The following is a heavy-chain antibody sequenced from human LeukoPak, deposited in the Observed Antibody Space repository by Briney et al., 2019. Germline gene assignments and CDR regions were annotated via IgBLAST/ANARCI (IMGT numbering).Heavy chain of an antibody. Sequence: SETLSLTCSVSGYFIRSGFYWAWIRRPPGKGLEWVGNIYHSGSTNYNPSLKSRVTMSVDTSKNHFSLKLSSVTAADTAVYYCARRALGGNFDYWGQGTLVTVSS. J-gene: IGHJ4*02. CDR3: ARRALGGNFDY. CDR2: IYHSGST. V-gene: IGHV4-38-2*01. D-gene: IGHD3-10*01. CDR1: GYFIRSGFY.